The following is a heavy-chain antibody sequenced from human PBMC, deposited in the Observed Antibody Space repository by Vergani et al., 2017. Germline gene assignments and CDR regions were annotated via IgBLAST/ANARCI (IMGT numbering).Heavy chain of an antibody. V-gene: IGHV1-69*01. CDR3: ARGAAAGKGGYYYYYYMDV. CDR2: IIPNFGTA. Sequence: QVQLVQSGAEVKKPGSSVKVSCKASGGTFSSYAISWVRQAPGQGLEWMGGIIPNFGTANYAQKFQGRVTITADESTSTAYMELSSLRSEDTAVYYCARGAAAGKGGYYYYYYMDVWGKGTTVTVSS. J-gene: IGHJ6*03. CDR1: GGTFSSYA. D-gene: IGHD6-13*01.